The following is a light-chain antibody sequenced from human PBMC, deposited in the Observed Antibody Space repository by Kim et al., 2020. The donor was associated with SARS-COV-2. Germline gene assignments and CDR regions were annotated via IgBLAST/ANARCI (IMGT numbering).Light chain of an antibody. V-gene: IGLV3-21*04. J-gene: IGLJ2*01. CDR2: YDS. Sequence: APVKTAKITCGGNTIGDVHVHWYQRKPGQTPAVVIQYDSGRPSGIPERFSGSNSGNTATLTISRVEAGDEADYYCQVWDSINDHVIIGGGTQLTVL. CDR1: TIGDVH. CDR3: QVWDSINDHVI.